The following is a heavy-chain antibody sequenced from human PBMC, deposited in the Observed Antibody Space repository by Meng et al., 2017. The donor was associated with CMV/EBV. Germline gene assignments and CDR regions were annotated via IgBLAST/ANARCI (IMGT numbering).Heavy chain of an antibody. V-gene: IGHV4-30-4*08. CDR1: GGSISSGDYY. J-gene: IGHJ4*02. CDR2: IYYSGST. Sequence: QVQLQESGPGLVKPSPXLSLTCTVSGGSISSGDYYWSWIRQPPGKGLEWIGYIYYSGSTYYNPSLKSRVTISVDTSKNQFSLKLSSVTAADTAVYYCARDLGGGGVIGYWGQGTLVTVSS. D-gene: IGHD3-16*01. CDR3: ARDLGGGGVIGY.